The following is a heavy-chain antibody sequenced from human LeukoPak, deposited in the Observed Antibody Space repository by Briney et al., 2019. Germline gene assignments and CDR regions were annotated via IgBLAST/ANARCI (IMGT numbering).Heavy chain of an antibody. D-gene: IGHD3-10*01. J-gene: IGHJ3*02. CDR2: IHNSGST. CDR3: ARGAGALI. Sequence: RASETLSLTCTVSGGSVSSYFWSWIRQPPGKGLEWIGYIHNSGSTNYNPSLKSRVTISVDTSNNQFSLKLSSVTAADTAVCYCARGAGALIWGQGTMVTVSS. CDR1: GGSVSSYF. V-gene: IGHV4-59*02.